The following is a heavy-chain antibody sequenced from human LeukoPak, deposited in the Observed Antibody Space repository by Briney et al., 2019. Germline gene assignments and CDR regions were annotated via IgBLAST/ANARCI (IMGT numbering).Heavy chain of an antibody. D-gene: IGHD1-14*01. CDR3: AKPAKTDYADY. Sequence: GGSLRLSCAASGFTFSNYAMNWVRQAPGKGLEWVSAISGSSGNAYYADSVKGRFTISRDNSKNTLYLQMNSLRAEDTALYYCAKPAKTDYADYWGQGTLVTVSS. J-gene: IGHJ4*02. CDR1: GFTFSNYA. V-gene: IGHV3-23*01. CDR2: ISGSSGNA.